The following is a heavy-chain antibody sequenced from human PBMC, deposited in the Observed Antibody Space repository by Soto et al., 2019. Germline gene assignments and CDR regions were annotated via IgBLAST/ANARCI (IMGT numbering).Heavy chain of an antibody. CDR3: TRGPTHGAFDI. CDR1: RCRVLSSD. CDR2: ISIDGSRK. J-gene: IGHJ3*02. Sequence: LRISCVACRCRVLSSDLHWIRQAPGKGLEWVAHISIDGSRKYYADSVKGRISVSRENSKNTLYLQINSLRPEEAALYYCTRGPTHGAFDIWGQGTMVTVS. V-gene: IGHV3-30*03.